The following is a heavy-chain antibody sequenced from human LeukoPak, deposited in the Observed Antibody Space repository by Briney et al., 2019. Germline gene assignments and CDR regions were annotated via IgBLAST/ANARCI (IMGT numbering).Heavy chain of an antibody. CDR1: GGSVTSSSYY. CDR2: INHSGST. CDR3: ARDEYSGYDYYFDY. V-gene: IGHV4-39*02. Sequence: PSETLSLTCTVSGGSVTSSSYYWGWIRQPPGKGLEWIGEINHSGSTNYNPSLKSRVTISVDTSKNQFSLKLSSVTAADTAVYYCARDEYSGYDYYFDYWGQGTLVTVSS. D-gene: IGHD5-12*01. J-gene: IGHJ4*02.